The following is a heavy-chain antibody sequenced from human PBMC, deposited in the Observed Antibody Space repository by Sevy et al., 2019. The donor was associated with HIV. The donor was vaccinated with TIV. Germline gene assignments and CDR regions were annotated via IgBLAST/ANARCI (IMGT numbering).Heavy chain of an antibody. J-gene: IGHJ4*02. CDR2: LSFGCGKI. V-gene: IGHV3-23*01. CDR3: AREGCSRPHDY. D-gene: IGHD2-8*01. CDR1: GFAFYEYS. Sequence: GGSLRLSCAASGFAFYEYSMSWILQAPGKGLEWVATLSFGCGKINYADSVKGRFTISRDNSKNSFYLQMDNLRVEDTALYYCAREGCSRPHDYWGQGTRVTVSS.